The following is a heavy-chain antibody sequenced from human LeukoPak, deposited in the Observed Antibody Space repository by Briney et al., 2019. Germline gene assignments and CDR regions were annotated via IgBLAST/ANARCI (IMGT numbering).Heavy chain of an antibody. D-gene: IGHD3-10*01. Sequence: GGSLRLSCAASGFTFSSYSMTWVRQAPGKGLEWVSYISSSSSTIYYADSVKGRFTISRDNAKNSLYLQMNSLRAEDTAVYYCARDYGITMVRGVIHWGQGTLVTVSS. CDR1: GFTFSSYS. J-gene: IGHJ4*02. CDR2: ISSSSSTI. CDR3: ARDYGITMVRGVIH. V-gene: IGHV3-48*01.